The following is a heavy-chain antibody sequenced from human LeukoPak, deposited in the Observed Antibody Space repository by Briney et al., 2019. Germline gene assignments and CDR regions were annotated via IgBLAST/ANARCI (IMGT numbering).Heavy chain of an antibody. D-gene: IGHD3-22*01. CDR1: GFTFSNYA. CDR3: ARGGYDTLGYYYYYMDV. J-gene: IGHJ6*03. V-gene: IGHV3-23*01. Sequence: GGSLRLSCAASGFTFSNYAMTWVRQAPGKGLEWVSAISGSGGSTYYADSVKGRFTISRDNSKNTLYLQMNSVRAEDTAVYYCARGGYDTLGYYYYYMDVWGKGTTVTISS. CDR2: ISGSGGST.